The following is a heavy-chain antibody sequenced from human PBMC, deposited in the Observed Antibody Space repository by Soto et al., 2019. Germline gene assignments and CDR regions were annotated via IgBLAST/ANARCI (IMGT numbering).Heavy chain of an antibody. CDR1: GFIFGSYG. V-gene: IGHV3-30*18. CDR2: ISSDGSDK. Sequence: QEQLVESGGGVVQPGRSLRLSCAASGFIFGSYGMHWVRQAPGKGLEWVAVISSDGSDKDYAASVKGRIAISRDNSKNTLFLQMNTLRPEDTAVYFCAKRMGTSFDPWGQGTLVSDSS. J-gene: IGHJ5*02. D-gene: IGHD7-27*01. CDR3: AKRMGTSFDP.